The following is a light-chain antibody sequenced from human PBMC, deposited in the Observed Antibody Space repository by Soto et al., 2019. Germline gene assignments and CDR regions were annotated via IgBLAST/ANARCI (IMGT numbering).Light chain of an antibody. J-gene: IGLJ2*01. CDR2: EVS. Sequence: QSALTQPPSASGSAGLSVTISCTGASSDVGGYNYVSWYQQHPGKAPKLMIYEVSKRPSGVPDRFSGSKSGNTASLTVSGLQAEDEADYYCSSYAGSNNHVVFGGGTKLTVL. CDR1: SSDVGGYNY. V-gene: IGLV2-8*01. CDR3: SSYAGSNNHVV.